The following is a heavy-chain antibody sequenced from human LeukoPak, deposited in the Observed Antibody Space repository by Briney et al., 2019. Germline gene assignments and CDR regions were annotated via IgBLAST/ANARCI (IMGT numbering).Heavy chain of an antibody. V-gene: IGHV3-48*03. J-gene: IGHJ4*02. CDR1: GFSVSTYE. D-gene: IGHD3-10*01. CDR3: ARGRPEFFGSGTYLND. CDR2: ISSSGTTI. Sequence: GGSLRLSCAASGFSVSTYEMNWVRQAPGKGLECVSYISSSGTTISYADSVEGRFTTSRDNAKNSLYLEMNSLRVEDTAVYYCARGRPEFFGSGTYLNDWGQGTLVTVSS.